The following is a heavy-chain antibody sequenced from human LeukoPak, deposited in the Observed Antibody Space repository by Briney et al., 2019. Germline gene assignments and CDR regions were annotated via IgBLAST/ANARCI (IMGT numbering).Heavy chain of an antibody. CDR1: GFTFSSYG. D-gene: IGHD3-22*01. CDR3: VRDDSSGNYFDY. J-gene: IGHJ4*02. Sequence: GGSLRLSCAASGFTFSSYGMHWVRQAPGKGLEWVAVIWYDRSNKYYTESVKGRFTISRDTSKNTVYLQMNSLRAEDTAVYYCVRDDSSGNYFDYWDQGSLVTVSS. CDR2: IWYDRSNK. V-gene: IGHV3-33*01.